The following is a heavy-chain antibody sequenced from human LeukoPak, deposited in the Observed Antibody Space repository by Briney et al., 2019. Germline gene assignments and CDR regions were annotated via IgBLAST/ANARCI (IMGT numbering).Heavy chain of an antibody. D-gene: IGHD3-22*01. CDR2: IIPIFGTA. CDR1: GGTFSSYA. Sequence: GASVKVSCKASGGTFSSYAISWVRQAPGQGLEWMGGIIPIFGTANYAQKFQGRVTITTDESTSTAYMELSSLRSEDTAVYYCARDDGSSGYYHRIWFDPWGQGTLVTVSS. J-gene: IGHJ5*02. CDR3: ARDDGSSGYYHRIWFDP. V-gene: IGHV1-69*05.